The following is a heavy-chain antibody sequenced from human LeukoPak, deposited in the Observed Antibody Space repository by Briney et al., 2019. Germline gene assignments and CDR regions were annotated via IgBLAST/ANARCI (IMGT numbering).Heavy chain of an antibody. J-gene: IGHJ3*02. V-gene: IGHV3-21*01. CDR1: GFTFSSYS. CDR3: AGGGYSYGTDAFDI. Sequence: RAGGSLRLSCAASGFTFSSYSMNWVRQAPGKGLEWVSSISSSSSYIYYADSVKGRFTISRDNAKNSLYLQMNSLRAEDTAVYYCAGGGYSYGTDAFDIWGQGTMVTVSS. D-gene: IGHD5-18*01. CDR2: ISSSSSYI.